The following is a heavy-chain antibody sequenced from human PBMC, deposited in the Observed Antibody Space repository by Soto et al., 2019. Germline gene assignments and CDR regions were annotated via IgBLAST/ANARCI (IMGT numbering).Heavy chain of an antibody. J-gene: IGHJ4*02. D-gene: IGHD7-27*01. CDR3: ARTGDYIVDY. V-gene: IGHV6-1*01. Sequence: QTLSLTCSLSVDSVSRTNDAWHWIRQSPSRGLELLGRTYYRSKWSSNYAVSVKSRITISPDTSKNQFSLQLRSVTPEDTAMYYCARTGDYIVDYWGQGTLVTVSS. CDR2: TYYRSKWSS. CDR1: VDSVSRTNDA.